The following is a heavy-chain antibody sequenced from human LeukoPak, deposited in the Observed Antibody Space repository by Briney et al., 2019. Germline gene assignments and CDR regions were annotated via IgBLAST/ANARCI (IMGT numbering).Heavy chain of an antibody. CDR2: ISADNGDT. CDR3: ARALEIARFGVVISLDN. D-gene: IGHD3-3*01. J-gene: IGHJ4*02. Sequence: VGSLRLSCTASGYTFTSYNISWVRQAPGQGLEWMGWISADNGDTNYAQTLQGRVTITTDTSTSTVYMELRSLTSNDTAVYYCARALEIARFGVVISLDNCGEGTLGTVSS. V-gene: IGHV1-18*01. CDR1: GYTFTSYN.